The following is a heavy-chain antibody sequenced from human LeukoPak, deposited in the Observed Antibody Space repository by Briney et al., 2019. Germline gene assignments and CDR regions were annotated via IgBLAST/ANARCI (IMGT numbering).Heavy chain of an antibody. V-gene: IGHV3-64*01. CDR1: GFTFSSYA. D-gene: IGHD3-10*01. Sequence: GGSLRLSCAASGFTFSSYAMHWVRQAPGKGLEYVSAISSNGGSTYYANSVKGRFTISRDNSKNTLYLQMGSLRAEDMAVYYCARGALTLWYYFDYWGQGTLVAVSS. CDR3: ARGALTLWYYFDY. J-gene: IGHJ4*02. CDR2: ISSNGGST.